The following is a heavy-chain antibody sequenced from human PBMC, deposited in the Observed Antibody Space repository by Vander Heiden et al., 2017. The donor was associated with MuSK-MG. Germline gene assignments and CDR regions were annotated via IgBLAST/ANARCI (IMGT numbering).Heavy chain of an antibody. CDR3: ARVPIVVVPAAYYFDY. D-gene: IGHD2-2*01. Sequence: QVQLQESGPGLVKPSQDLSLTCTVPGGSISRGGYYWCWVRQHPGKGLEWIGYIYSSGTTYYNPSLKSRVTISVDTSKNQFSLKLSSVTAADTAVYYCARVPIVVVPAAYYFDYWGQGTLVTVSS. CDR2: IYSSGTT. J-gene: IGHJ4*02. CDR1: GGSISRGGYY. V-gene: IGHV4-31*03.